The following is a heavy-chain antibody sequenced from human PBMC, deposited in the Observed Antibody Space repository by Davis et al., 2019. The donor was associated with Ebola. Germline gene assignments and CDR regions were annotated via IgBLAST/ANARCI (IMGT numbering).Heavy chain of an antibody. CDR3: ARDDTGYSSNLGRFRDHPFDL. J-gene: IGHJ3*01. CDR2: INPSDGNT. Sequence: AASVKVSCKASAYTFTSYYMHWVRQAPGQGLEWMGIINPSDGNTNYAQKFQGRVTMTRDTFTTTVYMELSSLRSEDTAVYYCARDDTGYSSNLGRFRDHPFDLWGQGTMVTVSS. D-gene: IGHD4-11*01. CDR1: AYTFTSYY. V-gene: IGHV1-46*01.